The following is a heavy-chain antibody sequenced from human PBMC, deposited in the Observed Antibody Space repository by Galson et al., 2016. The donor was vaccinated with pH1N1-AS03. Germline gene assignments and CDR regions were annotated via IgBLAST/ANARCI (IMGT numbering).Heavy chain of an antibody. J-gene: IGHJ4*02. D-gene: IGHD4-17*01. V-gene: IGHV4-34*01. CDR3: ARGPGATVTTSGPLGY. Sequence: ETLSLTCGVYGGSLSDFYWDWVRQTPGKGLEWIGDGNRRGSISYNPSLESRVSISLDTSKNQFSLRMTSVTAADTAVYYCARGPGATVTTSGPLGYWGQGTLVTVSS. CDR1: GGSLSDFY. CDR2: GNRRGSI.